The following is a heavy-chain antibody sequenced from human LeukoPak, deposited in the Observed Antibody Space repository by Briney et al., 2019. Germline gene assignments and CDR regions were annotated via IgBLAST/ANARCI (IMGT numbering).Heavy chain of an antibody. V-gene: IGHV1-18*01. CDR2: ISSCTGHT. J-gene: IGHJ4*02. CDR3: ARDSHSGSYLFFDY. D-gene: IGHD1-26*01. Sequence: ASVKVSCKASGYSFTSYGISWVRQAPGQGREWMGCISSCTGHTNDAHEFQGRVTVTTATSTSTASLEMRRLRSDDPGVYYCARDSHSGSYLFFDYWGQGTLVTASS. CDR1: GYSFTSYG.